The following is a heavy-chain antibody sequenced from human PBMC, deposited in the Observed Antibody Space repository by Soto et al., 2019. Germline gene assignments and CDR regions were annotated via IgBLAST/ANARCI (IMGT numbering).Heavy chain of an antibody. J-gene: IGHJ4*02. CDR1: GDTLSSYA. CDR2: INPISGIT. Sequence: ASVKVACKASGDTLSSYAISWVRQATGQGLEWMGWINPISGITGYAQKFQGRGTMTRNTSISTAYMELSSLRSEDTAVYYCARNPRIGDSDSWGQGTLVTVSS. V-gene: IGHV1-8*02. D-gene: IGHD3-22*01. CDR3: ARNPRIGDSDS.